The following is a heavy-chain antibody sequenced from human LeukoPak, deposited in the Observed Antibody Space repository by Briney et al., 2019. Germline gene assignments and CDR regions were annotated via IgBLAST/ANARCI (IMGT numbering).Heavy chain of an antibody. CDR2: IYYSGST. V-gene: IGHV4-39*01. CDR3: ASVGLAGQFDY. Sequence: SETLSLTCTVSGGSISSSSYYWGWIRQPPGKGLEWIGSIYYSGSTYYNPSLKSRVTISVDTSKNQFSLKLSSVTAADTAVYYCASVGLAGQFDYWGQGTLVTVSS. CDR1: GGSISSSSYY. J-gene: IGHJ4*02. D-gene: IGHD6-19*01.